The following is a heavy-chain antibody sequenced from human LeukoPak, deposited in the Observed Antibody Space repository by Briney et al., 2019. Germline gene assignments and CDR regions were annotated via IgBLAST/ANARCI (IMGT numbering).Heavy chain of an antibody. J-gene: IGHJ4*02. CDR2: ISVYNGNT. CDR1: GYAFTNYA. D-gene: IGHD2-2*01. Sequence: GASVKVSCKASGYAFTNYAISWVGQAPGQGLEWMGWISVYNGNTNYAQKLQGRVTMTADTSTTTAYMELRSLRSDDTAVYYCARGYCSSATCRHFDYWGQGALVTVSS. CDR3: ARGYCSSATCRHFDY. V-gene: IGHV1-18*01.